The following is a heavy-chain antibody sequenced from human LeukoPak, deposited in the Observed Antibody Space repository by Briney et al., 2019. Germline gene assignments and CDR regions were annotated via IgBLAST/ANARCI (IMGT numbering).Heavy chain of an antibody. V-gene: IGHV3-21*01. CDR2: ISTSSIYI. CDR3: ASYYYDSSGYPGDY. J-gene: IGHJ4*02. CDR1: GFTFSNYS. Sequence: GGSLRLSCAASGFTFSNYSMNWVRQARGKALEWFSSISTSSIYIYYADSVKGRFTVSRGNDKNSLYLQMNRLSAEDTVVYYCASYYYDSSGYPGDYWGQGTLVTVSS. D-gene: IGHD3-22*01.